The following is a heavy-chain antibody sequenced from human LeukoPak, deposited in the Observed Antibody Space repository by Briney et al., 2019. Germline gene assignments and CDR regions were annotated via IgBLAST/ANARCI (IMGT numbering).Heavy chain of an antibody. D-gene: IGHD5/OR15-5a*01. CDR2: IKNKTNSYTT. CDR1: GFTFIDHY. Sequence: GGSLRLSCAASGFTFIDHYIDWVRPAPGKGMHLISRIKNKTNSYTTEYAASVKGRFTVSRDDSKKSLFLQMNSLESEDTAVYYCARRNSVTQGLDNWGQGTLVTVS. V-gene: IGHV3-72*01. J-gene: IGHJ4*02. CDR3: ARRNSVTQGLDN.